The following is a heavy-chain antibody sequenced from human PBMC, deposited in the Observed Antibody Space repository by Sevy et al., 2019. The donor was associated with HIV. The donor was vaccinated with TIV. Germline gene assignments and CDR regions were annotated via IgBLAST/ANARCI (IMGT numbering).Heavy chain of an antibody. CDR2: ISYDGSNK. J-gene: IGHJ4*02. CDR1: GFTFSSYA. D-gene: IGHD3-10*01. V-gene: IGHV3-30-3*01. CDR3: ARDSMVRGVITY. Sequence: LSLTCAASGFTFSSYAMHWVRQAPGKGLEWVAVISYDGSNKYYADSVKGRFTISRDNSKNTLYLQMNSLRAEDTAVYYCARDSMVRGVITYWGQRTLVTVSS.